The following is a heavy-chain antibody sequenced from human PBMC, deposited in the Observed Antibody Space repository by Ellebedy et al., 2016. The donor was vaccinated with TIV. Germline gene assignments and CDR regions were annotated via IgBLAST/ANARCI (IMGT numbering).Heavy chain of an antibody. CDR2: IYPGDSDT. CDR3: ARESHDYGDYGFDC. D-gene: IGHD4-17*01. V-gene: IGHV5-51*01. CDR1: GYNFTSYW. J-gene: IGHJ4*02. Sequence: KVSCKASGYNFTSYWIGWVRQMPGKGLEWMGIIYPGDSDTRYSPSFQGQVTISADKSISTAYLQWSSLKASDTAMYYCARESHDYGDYGFDCWGQGTLVTVSS.